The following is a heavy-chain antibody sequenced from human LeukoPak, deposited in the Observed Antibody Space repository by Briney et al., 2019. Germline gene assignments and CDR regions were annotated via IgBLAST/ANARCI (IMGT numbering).Heavy chain of an antibody. Sequence: GRSLRLSCAASGFTFDDYAMHWVRHAPGKGLEWVSGISWNSGSIGYADSVKGRFTISRDNAKNSLYLQMNSLRAEDTALYYCAKVKGATTRYYFDYWGQGTLVTVSP. CDR1: GFTFDDYA. D-gene: IGHD1-14*01. CDR2: ISWNSGSI. J-gene: IGHJ4*02. CDR3: AKVKGATTRYYFDY. V-gene: IGHV3-9*01.